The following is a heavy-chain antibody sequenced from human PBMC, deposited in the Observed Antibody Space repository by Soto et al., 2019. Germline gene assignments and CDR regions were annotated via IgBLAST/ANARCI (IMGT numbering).Heavy chain of an antibody. CDR3: ATEKARGYSYGDIDY. Sequence: QVQLVQSGAEVKKPGSSVKVSCKASGGTFSSYTISWVRQAPGQGLEWMGRSIPILGIANYAQKFQGRVTITADKSTSTAYMELSSLRSEDTAVYYCATEKARGYSYGDIDYWGQGTLVTVSS. D-gene: IGHD5-18*01. V-gene: IGHV1-69*08. CDR2: SIPILGIA. CDR1: GGTFSSYT. J-gene: IGHJ4*02.